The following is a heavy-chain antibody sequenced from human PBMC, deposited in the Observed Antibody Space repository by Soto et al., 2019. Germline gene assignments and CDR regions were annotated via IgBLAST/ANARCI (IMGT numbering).Heavy chain of an antibody. D-gene: IGHD6-13*01. CDR1: GFSLKNEGVG. V-gene: IGHV2-5*02. CDR2: IFWDDDR. CDR3: AHTSTCADPHSFDY. J-gene: IGHJ4*02. Sequence: QITLKESGPTLLKPTQTLTLTCTFSGFSLKNEGVGVGWVRQPPGKALEWVALIFWDDDRRYRSSLDRRLTVTKDTSKNQWILTLTTMDPVDTATYYGAHTSTCADPHSFDYWAQGILVTVSS.